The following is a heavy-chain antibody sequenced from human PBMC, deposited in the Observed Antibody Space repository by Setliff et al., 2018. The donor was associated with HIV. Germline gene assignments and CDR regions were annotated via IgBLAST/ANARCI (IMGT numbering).Heavy chain of an antibody. CDR1: GGSIGGYY. CDR3: ARVRSYGSAYDAFDV. D-gene: IGHD3-10*01. J-gene: IGHJ3*01. V-gene: IGHV4-4*08. Sequence: PSETLSLTCTVSGGSIGGYYWSWIRQPPGTGLEWLGCIYSGGSTNYNPSFESRVTISLDTSKNQFSLRLTSVTAADTAVYYCARVRSYGSAYDAFDVWAQGQWSPSPQ. CDR2: IYSGGST.